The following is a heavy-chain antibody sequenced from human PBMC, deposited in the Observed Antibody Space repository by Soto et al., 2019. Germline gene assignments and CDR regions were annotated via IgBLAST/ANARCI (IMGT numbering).Heavy chain of an antibody. CDR2: IYYSGST. J-gene: IGHJ5*02. Sequence: VQLHESGPGLVKPSQTLSLTCTVSGGSIRSGGAYWSWIRQHPGKGLEWIGYIYYSGSTYYNPSLKIRVTISVDTSKKQFSLKLSSVTAAETAVYYCARSVTPWGQGTLVTVSS. V-gene: IGHV4-31*03. D-gene: IGHD3-10*01. CDR1: GGSIRSGGAY. CDR3: ARSVTP.